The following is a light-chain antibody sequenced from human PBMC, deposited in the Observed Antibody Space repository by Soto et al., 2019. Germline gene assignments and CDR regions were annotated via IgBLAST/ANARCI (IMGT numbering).Light chain of an antibody. CDR3: PQDYNCLS. CDR1: QGIRND. J-gene: IGKJ5*01. V-gene: IGKV1-6*01. CDR2: EAS. Sequence: AIRMTQSPSSLSASVGDRVTITCRASQGIRNDLGWYQQKPGKAPQFLIYEASDLQSGVPSRFSGSESGTDFTLTISSLQPEDFATYYCPQDYNCLSFGGGTRLEIK.